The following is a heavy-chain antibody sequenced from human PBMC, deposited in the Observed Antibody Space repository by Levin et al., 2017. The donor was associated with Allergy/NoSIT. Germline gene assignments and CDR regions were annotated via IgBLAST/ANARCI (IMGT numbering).Heavy chain of an antibody. Sequence: AASVKVSCKASGYTFTSYYMHWVRQAPGQGLEWMGIINPSGGSTSYAQKFQGRVTMTRDTSTSTVYMELSSLRSEDTAVYYCARDWTGGCSGGSCYSGAFDIWGQGTMVTVSS. V-gene: IGHV1-46*01. CDR1: GYTFTSYY. CDR2: INPSGGST. J-gene: IGHJ3*02. CDR3: ARDWTGGCSGGSCYSGAFDI. D-gene: IGHD2-15*01.